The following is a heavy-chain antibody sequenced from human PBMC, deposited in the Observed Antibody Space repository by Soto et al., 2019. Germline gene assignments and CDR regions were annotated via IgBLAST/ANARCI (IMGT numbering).Heavy chain of an antibody. J-gene: IGHJ4*02. D-gene: IGHD5-12*01. Sequence: PEETLSLTCTVSGGSISSYYWSWIRQPPGKGLEWIGYIYYSGSTNYDPSLKSRVTISVDTSKNQFSLKLSSVTAADTAVYYCASMEEYSGYDNWGQGTLVTVSS. V-gene: IGHV4-59*01. CDR3: ASMEEYSGYDN. CDR1: GGSISSYY. CDR2: IYYSGST.